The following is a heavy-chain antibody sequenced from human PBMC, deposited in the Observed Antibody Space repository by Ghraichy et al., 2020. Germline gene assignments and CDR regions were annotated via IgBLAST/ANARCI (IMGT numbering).Heavy chain of an antibody. CDR1: GLPFSTCG. Sequence: GSLRLSCAASGLPFSTCGMHWVRQAPGKGLEWVAVMSYDGSNEYYADSVKGRFTISRDNSKNTLDLQMNSLRVEDTAVYYCAKDTRYSSSWGGDAFDLWGQGTMVTVSS. V-gene: IGHV3-30*18. CDR3: AKDTRYSSSWGGDAFDL. CDR2: MSYDGSNE. D-gene: IGHD6-13*01. J-gene: IGHJ3*01.